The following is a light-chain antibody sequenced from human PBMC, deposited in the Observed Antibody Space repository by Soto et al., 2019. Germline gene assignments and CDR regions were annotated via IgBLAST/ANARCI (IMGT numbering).Light chain of an antibody. J-gene: IGKJ2*02. CDR3: QQYNSYSRT. CDR1: QSISSW. V-gene: IGKV1-5*01. CDR2: DAS. Sequence: DIQMPQSPSTLSASVGARVTITCRASQSISSWLAWYQQKPGKAPKLLIYDASSLESGVPSRFSGSGSGTEFTLTISSLQPDDFATYYCQQYNSYSRTFGQGTKLEIK.